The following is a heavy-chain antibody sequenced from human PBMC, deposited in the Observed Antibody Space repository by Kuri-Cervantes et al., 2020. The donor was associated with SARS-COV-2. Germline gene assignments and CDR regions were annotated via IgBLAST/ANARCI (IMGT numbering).Heavy chain of an antibody. V-gene: IGHV3-30*18. CDR2: ISHDGKNK. J-gene: IGHJ4*02. Sequence: GESMKISCAASGFNFSRTDMHWVRQAPGKGLERVAVISHDGKNKKCIASGKGRFTISRDNSQNTLYLHMKSMRSEDTAMYYCAKDRVVVQDFWGQGTLVTVSS. CDR3: AKDRVVVQDF. CDR1: GFNFSRTD. D-gene: IGHD2/OR15-2a*01.